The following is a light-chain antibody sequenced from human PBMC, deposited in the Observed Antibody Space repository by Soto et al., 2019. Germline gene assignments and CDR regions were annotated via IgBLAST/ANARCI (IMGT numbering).Light chain of an antibody. CDR2: AAS. Sequence: DIQMTQSPSSLSASVGDRVSVTCRASQSISTFLNWYQQRPGEAPKLLIYAASSLQSGVTSRFSGSGSGADFTLTIGSLQPEDFATYYCQQSYTTPRTFGQGTKV. J-gene: IGKJ1*01. CDR3: QQSYTTPRT. CDR1: QSISTF. V-gene: IGKV1-39*01.